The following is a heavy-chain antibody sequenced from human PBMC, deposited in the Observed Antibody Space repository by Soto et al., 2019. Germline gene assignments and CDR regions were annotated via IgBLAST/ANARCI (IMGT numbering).Heavy chain of an antibody. V-gene: IGHV1-18*01. CDR3: ARDLDGSGSYYTNY. D-gene: IGHD3-10*01. J-gene: IGHJ4*02. CDR1: GYTSSSIG. Sequence: QVQLVQSGAEVKKPGASVTVSCKTSGYTSSSIGISWVRQAPGQGLEWMGWISPHKDDTYYAQRLQGRVTMTTDTSTSTAYMELRSLRSDDTAVYFCARDLDGSGSYYTNYWGQGTLVTVSS. CDR2: ISPHKDDT.